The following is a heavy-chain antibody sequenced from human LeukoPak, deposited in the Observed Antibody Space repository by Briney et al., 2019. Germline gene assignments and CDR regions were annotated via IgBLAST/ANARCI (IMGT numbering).Heavy chain of an antibody. V-gene: IGHV4-4*07. CDR3: ARVAWIPIGGVIVTAFDY. Sequence: SETLSLTCTVSGGSICSYYWSWIRQPAGKGLEWIGRIYTSGSTNYNPSLKSRVTMSVDTSKNQFSLKLSSVTAADTAVYYCARVAWIPIGGVIVTAFDYWGQGTLVTVSS. CDR1: GGSICSYY. D-gene: IGHD3-16*01. J-gene: IGHJ4*02. CDR2: IYTSGST.